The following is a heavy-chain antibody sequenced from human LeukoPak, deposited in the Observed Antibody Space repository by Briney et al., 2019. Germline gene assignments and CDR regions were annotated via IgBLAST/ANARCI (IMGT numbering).Heavy chain of an antibody. CDR1: GGSISSSSYY. Sequence: SETLSLTCTVSGGSISSSSYYWGWIRQPPGKGLEWIVSIYYSGSTYYNPSLKSRVTISVDTSKNQFSLKLSSVTAADTAVYYCARSPWFGESNPYYFDYWGQGTLVTVSS. V-gene: IGHV4-39*01. D-gene: IGHD3-10*01. CDR3: ARSPWFGESNPYYFDY. J-gene: IGHJ4*02. CDR2: IYYSGST.